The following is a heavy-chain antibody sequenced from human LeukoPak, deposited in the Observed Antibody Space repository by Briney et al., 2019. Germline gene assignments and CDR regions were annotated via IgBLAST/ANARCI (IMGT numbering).Heavy chain of an antibody. V-gene: IGHV1-2*02. Sequence: ASVKVSCKASGYTFTGYYMHWVRQAPGQGLEWMGWINPNSGGTNYAQKLQGRVTMTTDTSTSTAYMELRSLRSDDTAVYYCARDGYNPPLYYYYYMDVWGKGTTVTISS. J-gene: IGHJ6*03. D-gene: IGHD5-24*01. CDR1: GYTFTGYY. CDR2: INPNSGGT. CDR3: ARDGYNPPLYYYYYMDV.